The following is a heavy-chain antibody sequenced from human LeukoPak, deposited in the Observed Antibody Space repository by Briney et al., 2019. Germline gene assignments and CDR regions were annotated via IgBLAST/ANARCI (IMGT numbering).Heavy chain of an antibody. CDR1: GGSISSGGYY. J-gene: IGHJ4*02. CDR2: VYYSGST. Sequence: PSETLSLTCTVSGGSISSGGYYWSWIRQHPGKGLEWIGYVYYSGSTSYNPSLKSRVTISVDTSKSQFSLKLSSVTAADTAVYYCARGHYYFYYWGPGTLVTASS. CDR3: ARGHYYFYY. V-gene: IGHV4-31*03.